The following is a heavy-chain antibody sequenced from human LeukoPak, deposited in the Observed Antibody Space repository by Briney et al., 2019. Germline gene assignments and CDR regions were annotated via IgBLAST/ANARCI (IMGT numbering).Heavy chain of an antibody. CDR3: ARDRERYFDWLPTFDYYGMDV. D-gene: IGHD3-9*01. J-gene: IGHJ6*02. CDR2: IYYSGST. CDR1: GGSNSSYY. V-gene: IGHV4-59*01. Sequence: SETLSLTCTVSGGSNSSYYWSWIRQPPGKGLEWIGYIYYSGSTNYNPSLKSRVTISVDTSKNQFSLKLSSVTAADTAVYYCARDRERYFDWLPTFDYYGMDVWGQGTTVTVSS.